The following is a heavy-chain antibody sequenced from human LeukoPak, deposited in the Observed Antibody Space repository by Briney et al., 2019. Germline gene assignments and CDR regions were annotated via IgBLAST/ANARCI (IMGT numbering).Heavy chain of an antibody. CDR3: TTGIVVVPAAIHRADYYYYMDV. Sequence: GGSLRLSCAASGFTFSNAWMSWVRQAPGKGLEWVGRIKSKTDGGTKDYAAPVKGRFAISRDDSKNTLYLQMNSLKTEDTAVYYCTTGIVVVPAAIHRADYYYYMDVWGKGTTVTVSS. D-gene: IGHD2-2*02. V-gene: IGHV3-15*01. CDR2: IKSKTDGGTK. J-gene: IGHJ6*03. CDR1: GFTFSNAW.